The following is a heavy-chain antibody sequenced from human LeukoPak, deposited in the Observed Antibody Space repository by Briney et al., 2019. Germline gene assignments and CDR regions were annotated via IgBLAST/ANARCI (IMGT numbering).Heavy chain of an antibody. CDR1: GGSISSSSYY. V-gene: IGHV4-39*07. Sequence: SETLSLTCTVSGGSISSSSYYWGWIRQPPGKGLEWIGSSYYSGSTYYNPSLKSRVTISVDTSKNQFSLKLSSVTAADTAVYYCARGYCSSPSCFIDAFDIWGQGTMVTVSS. D-gene: IGHD2-2*01. J-gene: IGHJ3*02. CDR3: ARGYCSSPSCFIDAFDI. CDR2: SYYSGST.